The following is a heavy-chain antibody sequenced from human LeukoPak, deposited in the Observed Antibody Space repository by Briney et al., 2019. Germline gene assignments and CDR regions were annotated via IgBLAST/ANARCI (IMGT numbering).Heavy chain of an antibody. J-gene: IGHJ4*02. D-gene: IGHD3-10*01. CDR1: GFTFSSYA. CDR2: ISGSGGST. Sequence: GGSLRLSCAASGFTFSSYAMSWVRQAPGKGLEWVSSISGSGGSTYYADSVKGRFTISRDNSKNTLYLQMNSLRAEDTAVYYCASRVWFGELLFDYWGQGTLVTVSS. CDR3: ASRVWFGELLFDY. V-gene: IGHV3-23*01.